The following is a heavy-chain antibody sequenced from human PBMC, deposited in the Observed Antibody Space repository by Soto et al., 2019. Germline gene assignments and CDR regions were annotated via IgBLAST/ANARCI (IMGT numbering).Heavy chain of an antibody. CDR1: GFTFSDHY. J-gene: IGHJ4*02. D-gene: IGHD4-17*01. V-gene: IGHV3-72*01. Sequence: EVQLVESGGGLVQPGGSLRLSCAASGFTFSDHYMDWVRQAPGTGLEWVGRIRNKANSYTTAYAASVKGRFTISRDDSRNSLYLQMHSLKTEDTAVYYCARYDYGDLDYWGQGTLVTVSS. CDR2: IRNKANSYTT. CDR3: ARYDYGDLDY.